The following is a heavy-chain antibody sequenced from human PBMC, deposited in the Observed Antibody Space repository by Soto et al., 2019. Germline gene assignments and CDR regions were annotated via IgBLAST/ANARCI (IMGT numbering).Heavy chain of an antibody. D-gene: IGHD2-2*01. V-gene: IGHV3-30-3*01. CDR3: ASQLLTIGAFDY. Sequence: QVQLVESGGGVVQPGGSLRLSCAASGFTFNNYAVHWVRQAPGTGLEGVAIISYDGSNKYYADSVKGRFTISRDNSKNTLYLQMNSLRAEDTAVYYCASQLLTIGAFDYWGQGTLGTVSS. CDR2: ISYDGSNK. CDR1: GFTFNNYA. J-gene: IGHJ4*02.